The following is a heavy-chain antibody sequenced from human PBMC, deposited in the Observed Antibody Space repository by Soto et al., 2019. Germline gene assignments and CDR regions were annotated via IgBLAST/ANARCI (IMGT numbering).Heavy chain of an antibody. CDR1: GGTFSSYT. CDR2: IIPILGIA. Sequence: SVKVSCRASGGTFSSYTISWVRQAPGQGLEWMGRIIPILGIANYAQKFQGRATMTRDTSTSTVYMELSSLRSEDTAVYYCARGPDLRDAFDIWGQGTMVTVSS. J-gene: IGHJ3*02. V-gene: IGHV1-69*02. CDR3: ARGPDLRDAFDI.